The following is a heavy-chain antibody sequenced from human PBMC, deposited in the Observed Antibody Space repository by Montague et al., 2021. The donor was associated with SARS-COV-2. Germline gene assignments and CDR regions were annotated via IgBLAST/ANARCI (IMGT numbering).Heavy chain of an antibody. CDR2: IHHSGTL. J-gene: IGHJ4*02. Sequence: SDTLSLTCTVSNASITTSNWWTWVRQAPGKGLEWVGEIHHSGTLXYNPSLKSRVTISVDTSKNHFSLNLNSVTAADTALYFCARRIRITVFRGVPLTTHSLESWGQGIMVTVSS. V-gene: IGHV4/OR15-8*01. CDR1: NASITTSNW. CDR3: ARRIRITVFRGVPLTTHSLES. D-gene: IGHD3-10*01.